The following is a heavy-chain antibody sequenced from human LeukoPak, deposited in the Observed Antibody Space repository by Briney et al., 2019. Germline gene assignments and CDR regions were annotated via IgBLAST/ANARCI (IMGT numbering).Heavy chain of an antibody. J-gene: IGHJ5*02. D-gene: IGHD1-26*01. Sequence: KTSETLSLTCAVSGYSISSGYYWGWIRQPPGKGLEWIGSIYHSGSTYYNPSLKSRVTISVDTSKNQFSLKLSSVTAADTAVYYCARMKVGATSWFDPWGQGTLVTVSS. CDR3: ARMKVGATSWFDP. V-gene: IGHV4-38-2*01. CDR2: IYHSGST. CDR1: GYSISSGYY.